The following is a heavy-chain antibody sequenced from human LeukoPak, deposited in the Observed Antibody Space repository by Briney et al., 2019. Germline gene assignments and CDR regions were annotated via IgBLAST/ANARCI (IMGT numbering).Heavy chain of an antibody. CDR2: ISSSSNYI. V-gene: IGHV3-21*01. CDR1: GFTFSSYS. Sequence: GGSLRLSCAASGFTFSSYSMNWVRQAPGKGLEWVSFISSSSNYIYYADSMKGRFTISRDNAKNSLYLQMDSLRAEDTAVYYCAKALAYCGGDCNYSYGMDVWGQGTTVTVSS. D-gene: IGHD2-21*02. J-gene: IGHJ6*02. CDR3: AKALAYCGGDCNYSYGMDV.